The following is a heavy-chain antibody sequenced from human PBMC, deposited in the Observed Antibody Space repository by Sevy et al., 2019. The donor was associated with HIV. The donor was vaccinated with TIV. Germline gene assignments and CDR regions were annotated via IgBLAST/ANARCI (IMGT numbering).Heavy chain of an antibody. CDR3: ARVADYDSSGHTLDY. CDR1: GGTFSSYA. J-gene: IGHJ4*02. D-gene: IGHD3-22*01. CDR2: IIPIFGTA. Sequence: ASVKVSCKASGGTFSSYAISWVRQAPGQGLEWMGGIIPIFGTANYAQKFQGRVTITADESTSTAYMELSSLRSEDTAVYYCARVADYDSSGHTLDYWGQGTLVTVSS. V-gene: IGHV1-69*13.